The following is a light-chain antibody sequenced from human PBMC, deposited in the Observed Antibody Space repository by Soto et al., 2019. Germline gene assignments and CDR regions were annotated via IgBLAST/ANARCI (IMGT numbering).Light chain of an antibody. Sequence: EIVMTQSPATLSVSPGERATLSCRASQSVGSNLAWYQQKPGQAPRLLIYDASNRATGIPARFSGSGSGTDFTLTISSLEPEDFAVYYCLQCNNWPSLTFGGGTKVEIK. CDR3: LQCNNWPSLT. J-gene: IGKJ4*01. CDR2: DAS. V-gene: IGKV3-11*01. CDR1: QSVGSN.